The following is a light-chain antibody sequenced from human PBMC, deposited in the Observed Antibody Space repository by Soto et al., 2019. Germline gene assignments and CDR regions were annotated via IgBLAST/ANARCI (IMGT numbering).Light chain of an antibody. Sequence: QSVLTQPASVSGSPGQSITISCTGTSSDIGDYDFVSWYQQHPDKAPKLIIYEVSNRPSGISNRFSGSKSGNTASLTVSGLQADDEADYYCSSYTTTSSLAIFGGGTKLTVL. V-gene: IGLV2-14*01. CDR1: SSDIGDYDF. CDR2: EVS. J-gene: IGLJ2*01. CDR3: SSYTTTSSLAI.